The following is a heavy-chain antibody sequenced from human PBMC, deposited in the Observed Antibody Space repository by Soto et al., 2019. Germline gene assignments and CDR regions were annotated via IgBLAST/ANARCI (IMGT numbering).Heavy chain of an antibody. V-gene: IGHV4-31*03. Sequence: SETLSLTCTVSGGFITSGGNYWSWIRQHPGKGLEWIGNIHYSGSTYYNPSLKSRLTISLDTSKNQFSLRLSSVTAADTAVYYCARAPNLTTVRSRPFDNWGQGPLVTVYS. D-gene: IGHD4-17*01. CDR2: IHYSGST. CDR3: ARAPNLTTVRSRPFDN. CDR1: GGFITSGGNY. J-gene: IGHJ4*02.